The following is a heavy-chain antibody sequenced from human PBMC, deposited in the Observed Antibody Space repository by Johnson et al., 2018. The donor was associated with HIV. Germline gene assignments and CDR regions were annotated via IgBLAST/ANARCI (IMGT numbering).Heavy chain of an antibody. J-gene: IGHJ3*01. CDR3: AKDLGAAELTPDVFDL. V-gene: IGHV3-30-3*01. Sequence: QMLLVESGGGVVQPGRSLRLSCVASGFTFSDYALHWVRQTPGKRLEWVAVISYDGTNADYADSVKGRFTISRDNSKNTLYLQMNSLRIDDTGVYYCAKDLGAAELTPDVFDLWGQGTMVTVSS. D-gene: IGHD1-7*01. CDR1: GFTFSDYA. CDR2: ISYDGTNA.